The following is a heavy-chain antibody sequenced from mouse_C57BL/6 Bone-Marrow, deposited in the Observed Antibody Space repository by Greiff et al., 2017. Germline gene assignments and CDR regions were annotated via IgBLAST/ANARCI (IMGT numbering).Heavy chain of an antibody. V-gene: IGHV5-15*01. D-gene: IGHD3-2*02. Sequence: DVHLVESGGGLVQPGGSLKLSCAASGFTFSDYGMAWVRQAPRKGPEWVAFISNLAYSIYYADTVTGRFTISRENAKNTLYLEMSSLRSEDTAMYYCARQTAQATGAMDYWGQGTSVTVSS. CDR1: GFTFSDYG. J-gene: IGHJ4*01. CDR3: ARQTAQATGAMDY. CDR2: ISNLAYSI.